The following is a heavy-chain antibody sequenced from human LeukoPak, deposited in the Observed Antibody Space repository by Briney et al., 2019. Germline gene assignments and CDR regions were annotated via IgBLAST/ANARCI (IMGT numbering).Heavy chain of an antibody. D-gene: IGHD3-22*01. Sequence: TSETLSLSCAVYGGSFSDHYWSWIRQPPGKGLEWIGEINHSGSTNYNPSLKSRVTISVDTSKNQFSLKLSSVTAADTAVYYCARGGYYDSSGYKRYWGQGTLVTVSS. CDR1: GGSFSDHY. V-gene: IGHV4-34*01. CDR2: INHSGST. J-gene: IGHJ4*02. CDR3: ARGGYYDSSGYKRY.